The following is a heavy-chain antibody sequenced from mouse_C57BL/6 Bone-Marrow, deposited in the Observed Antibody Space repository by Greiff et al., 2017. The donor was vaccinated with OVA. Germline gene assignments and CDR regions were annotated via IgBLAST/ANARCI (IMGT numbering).Heavy chain of an antibody. CDR2: IDPANGNT. CDR3: ARRDYYGSRNYYAMGY. Sequence: EVQLQQSVAELVRPGASVKLSCTASGFNIKNTYMHWVKQRPEQGLEWIGRIDPANGNTKYAPKFQGKATITADTSSNTAYLQLSSLTSEDSAVYFCARRDYYGSRNYYAMGYWGQGTSVTVSS. V-gene: IGHV14-3*01. D-gene: IGHD1-1*01. CDR1: GFNIKNTY. J-gene: IGHJ4*01.